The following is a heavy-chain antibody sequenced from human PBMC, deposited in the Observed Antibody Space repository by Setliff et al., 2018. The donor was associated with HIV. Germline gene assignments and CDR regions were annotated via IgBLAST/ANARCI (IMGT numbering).Heavy chain of an antibody. CDR3: AKDYGAQRGMVGAHEN. V-gene: IGHV3-74*01. CDR1: GFSFGNHW. Sequence: GGSLRLSCGASGFSFGNHWMYWVRQAPGKGLVWVSRINSDGSNKYYADSVKGRFTISRDNSKNTLYLQMNSLRAEDTAVYYCAKDYGAQRGMVGAHENWGQGTLVTVSS. J-gene: IGHJ4*02. D-gene: IGHD1-26*01. CDR2: INSDGSNK.